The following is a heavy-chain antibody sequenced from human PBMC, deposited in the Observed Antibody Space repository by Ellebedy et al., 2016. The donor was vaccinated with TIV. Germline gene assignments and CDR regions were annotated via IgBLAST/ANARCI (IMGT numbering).Heavy chain of an antibody. V-gene: IGHV1-2*02. CDR1: GYTFSDYF. D-gene: IGHD3-10*01. CDR3: TRVYYGSWTQFDY. J-gene: IGHJ4*02. Sequence: AASVKVSCKASGYTFSDYFMHWVRQPPGQGLEWMGWIHLNSGGTNYAQKFRGRVSMTRDTSSSTVYMEVSRLRSDATAVYYCTRVYYGSWTQFDYWGQGTLVTVSS. CDR2: IHLNSGGT.